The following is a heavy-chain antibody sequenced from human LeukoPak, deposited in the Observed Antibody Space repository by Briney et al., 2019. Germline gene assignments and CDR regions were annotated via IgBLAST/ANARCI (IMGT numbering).Heavy chain of an antibody. Sequence: PSETLSLTCTVSGGSISSSSYYWGWIRQPPGKGLEWVGRIYTSGSTNYNPSLKSRVTISVDTSKNQFSLKLSSVTAADTAVYYCARAVGATLVDYWGQGTLVTVSS. V-gene: IGHV4-61*02. CDR2: IYTSGST. CDR3: ARAVGATLVDY. CDR1: GGSISSSSYY. J-gene: IGHJ4*02. D-gene: IGHD1-26*01.